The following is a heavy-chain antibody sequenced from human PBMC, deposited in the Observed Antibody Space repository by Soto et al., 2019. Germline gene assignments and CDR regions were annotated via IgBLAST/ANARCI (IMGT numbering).Heavy chain of an antibody. V-gene: IGHV3-15*01. CDR3: KTDYPRYIPGY. CDR1: GFTFSNAW. J-gene: IGHJ4*02. CDR2: IKSKTDGGTT. D-gene: IGHD3-9*01. Sequence: PGGSLRLSCAASGFTFSNAWMSWVRQAPGKGLEWVGRIKSKTDGGTTDYAAPVKGRFTISRDDSKNTLYLQMNSLKTEDTAVYYCKTDYPRYIPGYWGQGNLVTVSS.